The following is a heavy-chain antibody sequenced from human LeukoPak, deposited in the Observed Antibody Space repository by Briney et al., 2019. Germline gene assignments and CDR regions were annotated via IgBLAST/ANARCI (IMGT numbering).Heavy chain of an antibody. CDR1: GFTFSNYG. V-gene: IGHV3-30*18. Sequence: GGSLRLSCAASGFTFSNYGMHWVRQAPGKGLEWVAFISYDGINTYSADSVKGRFAISRDNSKNTLYLQMNSLSAEDTAVFYCAKDRSTGWYAGFDSWGQGTPLTVSS. D-gene: IGHD6-19*01. J-gene: IGHJ4*02. CDR3: AKDRSTGWYAGFDS. CDR2: ISYDGINT.